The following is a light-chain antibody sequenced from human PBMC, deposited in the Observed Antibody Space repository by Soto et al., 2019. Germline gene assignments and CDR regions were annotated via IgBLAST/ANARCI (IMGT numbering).Light chain of an antibody. J-gene: IGKJ5*01. CDR2: DAS. V-gene: IGKV3-11*01. Sequence: EFVLTQSPGTLSLSPGERSTLSCRASLYISNKVAWYQQKPGQAPRLLIYDASNRATGIPARFSGSGSGTDFTLTISSLEPEDFAVYYCQQRSNWPPITFGQGTRLEIK. CDR3: QQRSNWPPIT. CDR1: LYISNK.